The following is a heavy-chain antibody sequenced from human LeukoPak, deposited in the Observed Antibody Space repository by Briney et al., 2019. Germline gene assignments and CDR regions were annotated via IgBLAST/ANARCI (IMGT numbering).Heavy chain of an antibody. Sequence: PGGSLRLSCAASGFTFSSYSMSWVRQAPGKGLEWVSVIYTGGSTYYVDSVKGRLTISRDNSKNTLYLQMNSLRAEDTAVYYCARDVGDYYDGSGFVYWGQGTLVTVSS. CDR2: IYTGGST. J-gene: IGHJ4*02. D-gene: IGHD3-22*01. CDR3: ARDVGDYYDGSGFVY. CDR1: GFTFSSYS. V-gene: IGHV3-53*01.